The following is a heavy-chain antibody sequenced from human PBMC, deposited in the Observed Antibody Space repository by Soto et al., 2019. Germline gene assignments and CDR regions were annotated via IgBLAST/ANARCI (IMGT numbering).Heavy chain of an antibody. V-gene: IGHV1-18*04. D-gene: IGHD4-17*01. Sequence: QVQVMQSGAEVKKPGDSVKVSCKTSGSIFSDYGINWVGQAPGQGLEWMGWISGYSGNANLAQKFQGRVTMTTDKSTCTAYMELRRLRSDDTAVYYCAKRTSGTTWGESDYWGQGTLVTVSS. CDR1: GSIFSDYG. CDR3: AKRTSGTTWGESDY. CDR2: ISGYSGNA. J-gene: IGHJ4*02.